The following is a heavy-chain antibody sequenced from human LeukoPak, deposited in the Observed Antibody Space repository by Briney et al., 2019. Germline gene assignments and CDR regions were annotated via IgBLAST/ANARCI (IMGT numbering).Heavy chain of an antibody. V-gene: IGHV1-2*02. CDR1: GYTFTAYY. Sequence: ASVTVSCKTSGYTFTAYYIHWVRQAPGQGLEWMGWINPNSGGTNYAQNFQGRVTMTRDTSFTTVYMELSRLTSDDTATYYCARGSWGDFWGQGTLVTVSS. CDR2: INPNSGGT. D-gene: IGHD3-16*01. J-gene: IGHJ4*02. CDR3: ARGSWGDF.